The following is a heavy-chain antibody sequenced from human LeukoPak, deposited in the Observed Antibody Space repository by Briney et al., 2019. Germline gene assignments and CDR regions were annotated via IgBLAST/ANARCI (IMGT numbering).Heavy chain of an antibody. J-gene: IGHJ4*02. CDR2: IYNSGST. CDR3: ARRSNPPGRIDH. V-gene: IGHV3-66*04. Sequence: GGSLRLSCAASGLTVGYNYMTWVRQAPGKGLEWVAAIYNSGSTYYADSVKGRFTISRDNSKNTMYLQMNSLKGEDTAVYYCARRSNPPGRIDHWGQGTLVTVSS. CDR1: GLTVGYNY. D-gene: IGHD1-14*01.